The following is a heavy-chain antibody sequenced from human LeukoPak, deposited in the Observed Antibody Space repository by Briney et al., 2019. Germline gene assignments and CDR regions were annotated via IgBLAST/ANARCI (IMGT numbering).Heavy chain of an antibody. CDR1: GGSNSGDNW. J-gene: IGHJ4*02. CDR2: IDHSGDT. CDR3: AGGNRDSSPSRRGCDY. Sequence: SETLSLTCAVSGGSNSGDNWWNWVRQPPGKGLEWIGEIDHSGDTKYNPSLMGRVTISVDRSKNQFSLKLSSVTAADTAVYYCAGGNRDSSPSRRGCDYWGQGTLVTVSS. V-gene: IGHV4-4*02. D-gene: IGHD6-6*01.